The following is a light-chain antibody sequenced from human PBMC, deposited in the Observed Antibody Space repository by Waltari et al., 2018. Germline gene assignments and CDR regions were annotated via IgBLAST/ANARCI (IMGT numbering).Light chain of an antibody. Sequence: EIVYTKLTVTQYLSLGETYKLSCMASQSVSRALAWYQHEPGQAPRLLIYDSSTSATGIPDRFSGSGSGTDFSLTISRLEPEDFAVYFCQKYERLPATF. CDR2: DSS. J-gene: IGKJ1*01. V-gene: IGKV3-20*01. CDR1: QSVSRA. CDR3: QKYERLPAT.